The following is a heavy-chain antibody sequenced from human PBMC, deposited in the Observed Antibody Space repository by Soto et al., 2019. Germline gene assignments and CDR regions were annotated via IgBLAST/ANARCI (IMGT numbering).Heavy chain of an antibody. CDR1: GITVSSNY. Sequence: ESGGGLVLPGGSLRLSCAASGITVSSNYMSWVRQAPGKGLEWVSVIYSGGSTYYADSVKGRFTISRDNSKNTLYVQMNSLRAEDTAVYYCARDFYYYGSGTMGGYFDYWGQGTLVTVSS. CDR3: ARDFYYYGSGTMGGYFDY. V-gene: IGHV3-66*01. CDR2: IYSGGST. D-gene: IGHD3-10*01. J-gene: IGHJ4*02.